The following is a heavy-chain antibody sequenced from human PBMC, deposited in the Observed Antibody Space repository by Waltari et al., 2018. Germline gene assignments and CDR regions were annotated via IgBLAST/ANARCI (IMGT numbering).Heavy chain of an antibody. CDR3: LRPPAKRRRDY. CDR2: INSGRNIV. V-gene: IGHV3-11*01. J-gene: IGHJ4*02. CDR1: GFSFSAYY. Sequence: QVQLVDSGGGLVKHGGSLRCSRSASGFSFSAYYMGWIRQDPGKGLEWISYINSGRNIVYYAGSVKGRFSISRDNAKNSLYLQMNSLRAEDTAVYYCLRPPAKRRRDYWGQGTLVTVSS.